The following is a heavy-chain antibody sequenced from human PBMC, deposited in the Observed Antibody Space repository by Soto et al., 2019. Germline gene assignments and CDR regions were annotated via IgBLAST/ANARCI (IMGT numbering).Heavy chain of an antibody. CDR2: INGYNGNT. V-gene: IGHV1-18*01. J-gene: IGHJ6*02. D-gene: IGHD6-19*01. CDR1: GYTFTTYG. CDR3: AREGSAPYYYYGMDF. Sequence: QVQLEQSGAEVKKPGDSMKVSCKASGYTFTTYGISWVRQAPGQGLEWMGWINGYNGNTDYPQKRQGRVTITTATSESTAYMALRSLRSDDTAVYYCAREGSAPYYYYGMDFWGQGTTVTVSS.